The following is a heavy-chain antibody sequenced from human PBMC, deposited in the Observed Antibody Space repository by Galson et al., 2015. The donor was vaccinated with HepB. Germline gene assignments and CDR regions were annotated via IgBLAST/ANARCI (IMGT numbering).Heavy chain of an antibody. CDR3: AKDPYSDKIAAAGTPTSGY. CDR1: GFTFSSYA. D-gene: IGHD6-13*01. J-gene: IGHJ4*02. V-gene: IGHV3-23*01. CDR2: ISGSGGST. Sequence: SLRLSCAASGFTFSSYAMSWVRQAPGKGLEWVSAISGSGGSTYYADSVKGRFTISRDNSKNTLYLQMNSLRAEDTAVYYCAKDPYSDKIAAAGTPTSGYWGQGTLVTVSS.